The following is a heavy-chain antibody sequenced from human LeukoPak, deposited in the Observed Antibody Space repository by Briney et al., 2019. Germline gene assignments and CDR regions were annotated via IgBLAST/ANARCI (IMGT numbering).Heavy chain of an antibody. D-gene: IGHD6-13*01. J-gene: IGHJ4*02. CDR2: MYYSGST. CDR3: ARQGRYMAAAGTPNFDY. CDR1: SGSVSSSSYY. Sequence: PSETLSLTCTVSSGSVSSSSYYWGWIRQPPGKGLEWIGRMYYSGSTYYNPSLKSRVTISIDTSKNQFSLNLSSVTAADTAVYYCARQGRYMAAAGTPNFDYWGQGTLVTVSS. V-gene: IGHV4-39*01.